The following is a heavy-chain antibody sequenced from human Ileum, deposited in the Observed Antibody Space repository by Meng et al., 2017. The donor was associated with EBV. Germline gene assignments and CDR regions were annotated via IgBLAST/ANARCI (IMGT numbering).Heavy chain of an antibody. CDR3: ARDAFQYASGIPAH. J-gene: IGHJ4*02. Sequence: VQLQGSGPRLVRPSGTLSLTCTVSGYSFCGSIWWSWVRQSPAKGLRWIGEGYPCGTTCYNPSLKSRVTISLDKSRNQFSLNLIHVTAADAAVYYCARDAFQYASGIPAHWGQGTLVTVSS. CDR1: GYSFCGSIW. CDR2: GYPCGTT. D-gene: IGHD3-16*01. V-gene: IGHV4-4*02.